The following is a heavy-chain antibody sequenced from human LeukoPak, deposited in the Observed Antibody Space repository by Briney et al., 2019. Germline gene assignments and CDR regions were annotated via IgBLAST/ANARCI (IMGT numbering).Heavy chain of an antibody. D-gene: IGHD3-3*01. CDR2: IYYSGST. CDR1: GGSISSYY. J-gene: IGHJ5*01. CDR3: ARVSSLDDFWSGYPSYNWFDP. Sequence: SETLSLTCTVSGGSISSYYWSWIRQPPGEGLEWIGYIYYSGSTNYNPPLKSRVTISVDTSKNQFSLKLSSVTAADTAVYYCARVSSLDDFWSGYPSYNWFDPWGQGTLVTVSS. V-gene: IGHV4-59*01.